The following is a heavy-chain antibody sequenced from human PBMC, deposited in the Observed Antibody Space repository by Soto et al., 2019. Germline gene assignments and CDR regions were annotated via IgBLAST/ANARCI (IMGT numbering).Heavy chain of an antibody. V-gene: IGHV3-7*05. CDR3: ARAAN. J-gene: IGHJ4*02. CDR1: GFAFNSQW. CDR2: INPDGSAR. Sequence: PGGSLRLSCSASGFAFNSQWLSWVRQTPGKGLEWVANINPDGSARDYVDSVNGRFTISRDNANNLLSLQMDGLRVEDTAVYYCARAANWGQGTLVTVSS.